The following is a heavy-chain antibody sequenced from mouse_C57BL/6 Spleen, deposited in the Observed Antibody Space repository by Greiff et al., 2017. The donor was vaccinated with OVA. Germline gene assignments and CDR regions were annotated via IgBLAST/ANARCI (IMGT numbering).Heavy chain of an antibody. D-gene: IGHD1-1*01. J-gene: IGHJ3*01. CDR1: GYTFTRYW. Sequence: VQLQQPGTELVKPGASVKLSCKASGYTFTRYWMHWVKQRPGQGLEWIGNINPSNGGTNYNEKFKSKATLTVDKSSSTAYMQLSSLTSEDSAVYYCARNDYGSSSWFAYWGQGTLVTVSA. V-gene: IGHV1-53*01. CDR2: INPSNGGT. CDR3: ARNDYGSSSWFAY.